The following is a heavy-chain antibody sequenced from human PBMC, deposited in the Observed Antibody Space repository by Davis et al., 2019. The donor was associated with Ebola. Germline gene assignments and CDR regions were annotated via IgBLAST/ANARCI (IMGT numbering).Heavy chain of an antibody. V-gene: IGHV3-21*04. CDR1: GFTFSSYS. CDR2: ISSSSSYI. D-gene: IGHD2-15*01. CDR3: AKGRKDCSGGSCYDYYGMDV. J-gene: IGHJ6*02. Sequence: GESLKISCAASGFTFSSYSMNWVRQAPGKGLEWVSSISSSSSYIYYADSVKGRFTISRDNAKNSLYLQMNSLRTEDTALYYCAKGRKDCSGGSCYDYYGMDVWGQGTTVTVSS.